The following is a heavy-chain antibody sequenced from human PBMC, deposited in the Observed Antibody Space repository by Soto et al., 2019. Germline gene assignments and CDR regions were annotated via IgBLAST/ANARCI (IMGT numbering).Heavy chain of an antibody. D-gene: IGHD3-3*01. J-gene: IGHJ6*02. V-gene: IGHV7-4-1*01. CDR2: INTNTGNP. CDR3: ARDQVPAYTYYDFWSGQTSYYYGMDV. CDR1: GYTFTSYA. Sequence: ASVKVSCKASGYTFTSYAMNWVRQAPGQGLEWMGWINTNTGNPTYAQGFTGRFVFSLDTSVSTAYLQICSLKAEDTAVYYCARDQVPAYTYYDFWSGQTSYYYGMDVWGQGTTVTVSS.